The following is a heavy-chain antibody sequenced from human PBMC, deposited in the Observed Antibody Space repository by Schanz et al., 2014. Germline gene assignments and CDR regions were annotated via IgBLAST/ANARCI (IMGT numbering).Heavy chain of an antibody. Sequence: QVQLQESGPGLVKPSGTLSLTCTVSGGSISSGGYYWSWIRQHPGKGLEWIGYIYDGGSTYYNPSLKSRVTISVDTSKNQFSLRLSSVTAADTAVYYCARGRGSDWNYGTLDYWGQGTLVTVSS. J-gene: IGHJ4*02. CDR1: GGSISSGGYY. D-gene: IGHD1-7*01. CDR2: IYDGGST. V-gene: IGHV4-31*03. CDR3: ARGRGSDWNYGTLDY.